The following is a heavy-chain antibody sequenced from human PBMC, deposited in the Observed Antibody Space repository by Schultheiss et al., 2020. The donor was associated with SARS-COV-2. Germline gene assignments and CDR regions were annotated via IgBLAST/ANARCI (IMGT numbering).Heavy chain of an antibody. J-gene: IGHJ3*02. V-gene: IGHV4-34*01. CDR3: ARHVVVVPAASDAFDI. D-gene: IGHD2-2*01. CDR1: GGSISSYY. CDR2: INHSGST. Sequence: SETLSLTCTVSGGSISSYYWSWIRQPPGKGLEWIGEINHSGSTNYNPSLKSRVTISVDTSKNQFSLKLSSVTAADTAVYYCARHVVVVPAASDAFDIWGQGTTVTVSS.